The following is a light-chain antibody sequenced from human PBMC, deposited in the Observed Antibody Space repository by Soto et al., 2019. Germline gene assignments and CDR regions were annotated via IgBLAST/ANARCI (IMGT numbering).Light chain of an antibody. Sequence: DIQMTQSPSSLSASVGDSVTITCRASQGISNKLAWYQQKPGKVPRLLIYSASILQSGVPSRFSGSGSGTDVTLTINSLQPEDVATHYCQEHGGDRPLTFGPGTKVDI. CDR1: QGISNK. J-gene: IGKJ3*01. CDR2: SAS. V-gene: IGKV1-27*01. CDR3: QEHGGDRPLT.